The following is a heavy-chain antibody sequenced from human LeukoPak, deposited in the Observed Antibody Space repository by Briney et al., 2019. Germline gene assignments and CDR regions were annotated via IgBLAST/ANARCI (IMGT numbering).Heavy chain of an antibody. V-gene: IGHV3-30*02. CDR1: GFTFSSYG. CDR3: AKVSHVGALYCYYRDV. Sequence: GGSLRLSCAVSGFTFSSYGMHWVRKAPGKGLEWVAFIRYDGSNKYYAGSVKGRFTISGDNSKNTLYLQKNSVRAEEAPVYYCAKVSHVGALYCYYRDVWRKGTTVSVSS. D-gene: IGHD1-26*01. J-gene: IGHJ6*03. CDR2: IRYDGSNK.